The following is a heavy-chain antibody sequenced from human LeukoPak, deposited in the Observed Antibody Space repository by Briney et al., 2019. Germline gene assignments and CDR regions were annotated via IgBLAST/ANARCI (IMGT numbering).Heavy chain of an antibody. CDR1: GFTFSSYW. Sequence: QPGGSLRLSCAASGFTFSSYWMHWVRQAPGKGLVWVSRINSDGSSTSYADSVKGRFTISRDNAKNTLYLQMNSLRAEDTAVYSCARVGGRGSPVSYWGQGTLVTVSS. J-gene: IGHJ4*02. D-gene: IGHD3-16*01. V-gene: IGHV3-74*01. CDR2: INSDGSST. CDR3: ARVGGRGSPVSY.